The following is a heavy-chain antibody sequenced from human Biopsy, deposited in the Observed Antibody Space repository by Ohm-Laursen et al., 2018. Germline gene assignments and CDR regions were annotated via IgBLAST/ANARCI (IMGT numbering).Heavy chain of an antibody. CDR3: ARRPYGGTRYWYFDL. J-gene: IGHJ2*01. CDR1: GGSVSSGGFY. CDR2: IYYSGTT. Sequence: PSETLSLTCPVSGGSVSSGGFYWSWIRQHPGKGLEWIGYIYYSGTTYYNPSLKSLVTISVDTSKNQFSLKPNSVTAADTAVYYCARRPYGGTRYWYFDLWGRGTLVTVSS. V-gene: IGHV4-31*01. D-gene: IGHD4-23*01.